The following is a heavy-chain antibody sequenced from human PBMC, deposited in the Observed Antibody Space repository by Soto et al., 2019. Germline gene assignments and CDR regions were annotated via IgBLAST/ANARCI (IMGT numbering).Heavy chain of an antibody. CDR3: ARDLEIAAAGTLYYYYYGMDV. J-gene: IGHJ6*02. CDR2: ISYDGSNK. CDR1: GFTFSSYA. V-gene: IGHV3-30-3*01. Sequence: GGSLRLSCAASGFTFSSYAMHWVRQAPGKGLEWVAVISYDGSNKYYADSVKGRFTISRDNSKNTLYLQMNSLRAEDTAVYYCARDLEIAAAGTLYYYYYGMDVWGQGTTVTVSS. D-gene: IGHD6-13*01.